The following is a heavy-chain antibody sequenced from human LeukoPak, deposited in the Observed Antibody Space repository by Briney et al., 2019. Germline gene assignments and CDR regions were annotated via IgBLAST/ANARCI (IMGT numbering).Heavy chain of an antibody. J-gene: IGHJ6*03. CDR3: ARGRSYNEILTGYGDYYYYMDV. CDR1: GGSMSNIYY. Sequence: SETLSLTCNVSGGSMSNIYYWGWIRQPPGKGLEWIGNIFYSGITYYNPSLRSRVTIAIDTSKSQFSLKLTSVTAADTAVYYCARGRSYNEILTGYGDYYYYMDVWGKGTTVTVSS. V-gene: IGHV4-39*01. CDR2: IFYSGIT. D-gene: IGHD3-9*01.